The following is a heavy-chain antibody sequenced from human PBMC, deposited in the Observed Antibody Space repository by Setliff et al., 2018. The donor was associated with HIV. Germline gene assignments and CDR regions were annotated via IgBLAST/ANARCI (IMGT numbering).Heavy chain of an antibody. V-gene: IGHV1-2*06. CDR1: GYMFTAYY. CDR2: ISPDSGAT. CDR3: AGGFGDLWGYYFDY. Sequence: PSVKVSCKTSGYMFTAYYIHWVRQAPGQGLEWVGRISPDSGATNDAQKFQGRVTMTRDTSVTTAYMDLSGLTSDDTAVYYCAGGFGDLWGYYFDYWGQGTLVTVSS. D-gene: IGHD3-10*01. J-gene: IGHJ4*02.